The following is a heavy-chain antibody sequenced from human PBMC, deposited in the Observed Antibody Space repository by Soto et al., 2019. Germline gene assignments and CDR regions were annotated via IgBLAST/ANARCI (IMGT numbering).Heavy chain of an antibody. V-gene: IGHV1-8*01. J-gene: IGHJ3*02. CDR2: MSPNAGTI. CDR3: ARDRSGIKTYVSFDI. D-gene: IGHD1-20*01. Sequence: GASVKVSCKASGYTFTSSDINWVRQATGQGPEWMGWMSPNAGTIVYAQKFQGRVTMTRNTSTSTAYMTLSSLRSEDTAVYYCARDRSGIKTYVSFDIWGQGTTVTVSS. CDR1: GYTFTSSD.